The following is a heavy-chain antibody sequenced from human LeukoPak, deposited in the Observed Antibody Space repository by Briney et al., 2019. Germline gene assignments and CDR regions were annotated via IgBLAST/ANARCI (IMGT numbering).Heavy chain of an antibody. CDR3: ARQSNQAWTRGGDSDWFDP. Sequence: SETLSLTCTVSGGSISSGDYYWSWIRQPPGKGLEWIGYIYYSGSTYYNPSLKSRVTISVDTSKNQFSLKLSSVTAADTAAYYCARQSNQAWTRGGDSDWFDPWGQGTLVTVSS. CDR2: IYYSGST. J-gene: IGHJ5*02. D-gene: IGHD3-16*01. CDR1: GGSISSGDYY. V-gene: IGHV4-30-4*08.